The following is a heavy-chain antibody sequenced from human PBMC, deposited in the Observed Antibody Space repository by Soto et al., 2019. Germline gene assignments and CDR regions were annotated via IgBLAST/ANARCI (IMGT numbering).Heavy chain of an antibody. Sequence: PSETLSLTCAVSGGSISSGGYPWSWIRQPPGKGLEWIGYIYHSGSTYYNPSLKSRVTISVDTSKNQFSLKLSSVTAADTAVYYCARAGQMATIDYWGQGTLVTVSS. CDR3: ARAGQMATIDY. V-gene: IGHV4-30-2*01. D-gene: IGHD5-12*01. CDR1: GGSISSGGYP. J-gene: IGHJ4*02. CDR2: IYHSGST.